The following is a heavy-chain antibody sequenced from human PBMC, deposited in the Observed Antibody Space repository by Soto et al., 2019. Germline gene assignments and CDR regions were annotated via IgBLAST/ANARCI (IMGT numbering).Heavy chain of an antibody. J-gene: IGHJ4*02. CDR1: GFTFSSYS. CDR2: ISSSSSTI. Sequence: EVQLVESGGGLVQPGGSLRLSCAASGFTFSSYSMNWVRQAPGKGLEWVSYISSSSSTIYYADSVKGRFTIARDNAKNSLYLHMNSLRAEGTAVYYCGSLRGNVGVPADYWGQVTLVTVSS. V-gene: IGHV3-48*01. D-gene: IGHD2-2*01. CDR3: GSLRGNVGVPADY.